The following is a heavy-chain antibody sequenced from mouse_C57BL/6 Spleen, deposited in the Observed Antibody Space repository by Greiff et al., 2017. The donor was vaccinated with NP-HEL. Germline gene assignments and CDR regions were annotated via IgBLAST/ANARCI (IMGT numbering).Heavy chain of an antibody. J-gene: IGHJ2*01. CDR1: GFTFSSYT. D-gene: IGHD2-5*01. Sequence: EVQLVESGGGLVKPGGSLKLSCAASGFTFSSYTMSWVRQTPEKRLEWVATISGGGGNTYYPDSVKGRSTLSRDNAKNTRYLQMSSLRSEDTALYYCARRHYSNYLFDYWGQGTTLTVSS. CDR3: ARRHYSNYLFDY. V-gene: IGHV5-9*01. CDR2: ISGGGGNT.